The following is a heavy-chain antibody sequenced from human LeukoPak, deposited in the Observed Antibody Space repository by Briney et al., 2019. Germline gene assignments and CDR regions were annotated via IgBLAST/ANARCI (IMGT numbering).Heavy chain of an antibody. Sequence: SETLSLTCTVSGGSISSYYWSWIRQPAGKGLEWIGRIYTSGSTNYNPSLKSRVTISVDTSKNQFSLKLSSVTAADTAVYYCARGSSPRYSSSWYGRTGNWFDPWGQGTLVTVSS. V-gene: IGHV4-4*07. CDR1: GGSISSYY. D-gene: IGHD6-13*01. J-gene: IGHJ5*02. CDR2: IYTSGST. CDR3: ARGSSPRYSSSWYGRTGNWFDP.